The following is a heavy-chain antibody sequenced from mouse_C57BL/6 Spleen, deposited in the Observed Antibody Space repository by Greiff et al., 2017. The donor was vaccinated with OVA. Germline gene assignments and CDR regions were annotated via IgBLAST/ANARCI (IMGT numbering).Heavy chain of an antibody. D-gene: IGHD1-1*01. CDR2: ISDGGSYT. CDR1: GFTFSSYA. V-gene: IGHV5-4*01. J-gene: IGHJ3*01. CDR3: ARERGGSNQAWFAY. Sequence: EVQLVESGGGLVKPGGSLKLSCAASGFTFSSYAMSWVRQTPEKRLEWVATISDGGSYTYYPDNVKGRFTISRDNAKNNLYLQMSHLKSEDTAMYYCARERGGSNQAWFAYWGQGTLVTVSA.